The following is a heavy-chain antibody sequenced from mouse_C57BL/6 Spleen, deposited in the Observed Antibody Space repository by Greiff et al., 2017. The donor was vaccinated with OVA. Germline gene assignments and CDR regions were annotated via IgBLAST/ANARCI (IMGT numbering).Heavy chain of an antibody. J-gene: IGHJ1*03. D-gene: IGHD1-1*01. V-gene: IGHV2-2*01. Sequence: QVQLQQSGPGLVQPSQSLSITCTVSGFSLTSYGVHWVRQSPGKGLEWLGVIWSGGSTDYNAAFISRLSISKDNSKSQVFFKMNSLQADDTAIYYCARSFGYYGSSYDWYFDVWGTGTTVTVSS. CDR1: GFSLTSYG. CDR2: IWSGGST. CDR3: ARSFGYYGSSYDWYFDV.